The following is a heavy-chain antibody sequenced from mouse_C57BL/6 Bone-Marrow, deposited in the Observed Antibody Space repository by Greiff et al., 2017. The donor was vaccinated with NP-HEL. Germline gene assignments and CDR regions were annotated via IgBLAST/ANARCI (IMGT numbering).Heavy chain of an antibody. J-gene: IGHJ4*01. D-gene: IGHD2-3*01. CDR1: GYTFTSYW. CDR3: ARYLWLLPLGDY. Sequence: QVQLQQPGAELVKPGASVKMSRKASGYTFTSYWITWVKQRPGQGLEWIGDIYPGSGSTNYNEKFKRKATLTVDTSSSTAYMQLSSLRSEDSAVYYCARYLWLLPLGDYWGQGASVTVSS. V-gene: IGHV1-55*01. CDR2: IYPGSGST.